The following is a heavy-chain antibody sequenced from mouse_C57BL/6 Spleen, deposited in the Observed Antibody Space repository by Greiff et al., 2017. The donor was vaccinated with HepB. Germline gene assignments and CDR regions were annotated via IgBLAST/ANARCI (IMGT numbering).Heavy chain of an antibody. CDR2: TFYSGIT. D-gene: IGHD3-3*01. J-gene: IGHJ1*03. V-gene: IGHV3-3*01. CDR3: ARDRDLSGYFDV. CDR1: GFSINSDCY. Sequence: EVQGVESGPSLVRPSQTLSLTCTVTGFSINSDCYWIWIRQFPGNKLEYIGYTFYSGITYYNPSLESRTYITRDTSKNQFSLKLSSVTTEDTATYYCARDRDLSGYFDVWGTGTTVTVSS.